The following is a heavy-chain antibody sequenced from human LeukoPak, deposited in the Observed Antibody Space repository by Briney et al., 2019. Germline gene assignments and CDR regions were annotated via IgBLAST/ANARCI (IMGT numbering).Heavy chain of an antibody. Sequence: SETLSLTCTVSGVSISSHYWSWLRQPPGKGLEWIGYIYYSGSTNYNPSLKSRVTISVDTSKNQFSLKLSSVTAADTAVYYCARFPGRFLFDYWGQGTLVTVSS. V-gene: IGHV4-59*11. CDR1: GVSISSHY. D-gene: IGHD3-3*01. CDR3: ARFPGRFLFDY. J-gene: IGHJ4*02. CDR2: IYYSGST.